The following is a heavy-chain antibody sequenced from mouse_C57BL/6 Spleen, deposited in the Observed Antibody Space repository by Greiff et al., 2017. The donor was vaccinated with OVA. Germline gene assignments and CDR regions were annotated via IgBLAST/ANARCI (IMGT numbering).Heavy chain of an antibody. CDR3: ARSVYQGAMDY. J-gene: IGHJ4*01. D-gene: IGHD1-1*01. CDR2: IHPNSGST. V-gene: IGHV1-64*01. Sequence: QVQLQQPGAELVKPGASVKLSCKASGYTFTSYWMHWVKQRPGQGLEWIGMIHPNSGSTNYNEKFKSKATLTVDKSSSTAYMQLSSLTSEDSAVYYCARSVYQGAMDYWGQGTSVTVSS. CDR1: GYTFTSYW.